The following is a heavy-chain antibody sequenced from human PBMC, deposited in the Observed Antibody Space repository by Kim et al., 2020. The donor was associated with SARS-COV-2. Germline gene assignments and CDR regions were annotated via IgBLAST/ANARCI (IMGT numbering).Heavy chain of an antibody. CDR3: AKATYSGSYFSDY. D-gene: IGHD1-26*01. Sequence: YASSGKGRFTISRDNSKNTLYLQMNSLRAEDTAIYYCAKATYSGSYFSDYWGQGTLVTVSS. V-gene: IGHV3-30*02. J-gene: IGHJ4*02.